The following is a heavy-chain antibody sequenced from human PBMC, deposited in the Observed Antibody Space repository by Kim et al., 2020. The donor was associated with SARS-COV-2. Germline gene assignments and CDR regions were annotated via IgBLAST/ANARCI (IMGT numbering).Heavy chain of an antibody. CDR3: ASPLGTMVRGVISPDAFDI. J-gene: IGHJ3*02. CDR1: GGSISSSNW. CDR2: IYHSGST. V-gene: IGHV4-4*02. Sequence: SETLSLTCAVSGGSISSSNWWSWVRQPPGKGLEWIGEIYHSGSTNYNPSLKSRVTISVDKSKNQFSLKLSSVTAADTAVYYCASPLGTMVRGVISPDAFDIWGQGTMVTVSS. D-gene: IGHD3-10*01.